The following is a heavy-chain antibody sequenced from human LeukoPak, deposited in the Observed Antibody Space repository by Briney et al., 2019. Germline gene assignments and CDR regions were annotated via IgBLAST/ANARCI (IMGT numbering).Heavy chain of an antibody. D-gene: IGHD1-26*01. Sequence: GGSLRLSCAASGFTFSSYSMNWVRQAPWKGLEWVSSISSSSSYIYYADSVKGRFTISRDNAKNSLYLQMNSLRAEDTAVYYCARGGGSYYIDYWGQGTLVTVSS. CDR3: ARGGGSYYIDY. V-gene: IGHV3-21*01. CDR2: ISSSSSYI. J-gene: IGHJ4*02. CDR1: GFTFSSYS.